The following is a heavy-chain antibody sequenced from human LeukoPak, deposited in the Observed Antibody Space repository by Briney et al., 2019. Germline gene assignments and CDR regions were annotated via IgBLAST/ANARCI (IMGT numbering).Heavy chain of an antibody. Sequence: TTSETLSLTCAVYGGSFSGDYWSWIRQPPGKGLEWIGDINRSGRAVYNTSLKSRVIISVDTSKNQFSLKVNSVTAADTAVYYCARHKIVIMMLGVHRWFDPWGQGTLVAVSS. CDR3: ARHKIVIMMLGVHRWFDP. D-gene: IGHD3/OR15-3a*01. V-gene: IGHV4-34*01. J-gene: IGHJ5*02. CDR1: GGSFSGDY. CDR2: INRSGRA.